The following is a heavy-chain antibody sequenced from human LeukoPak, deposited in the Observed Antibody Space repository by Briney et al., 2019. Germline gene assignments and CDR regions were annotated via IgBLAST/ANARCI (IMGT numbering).Heavy chain of an antibody. CDR3: ARDSVVGATGWFDP. D-gene: IGHD1-26*01. V-gene: IGHV1-24*01. CDR1: GYTLTELS. J-gene: IGHJ5*02. CDR2: FDPEDGET. Sequence: ASVKVSCKVSGYTLTELSMHWVRQAPGKGLEWMGGFDPEDGETIYAQKFQGRVTMTEDTSTDTAYMELRSLTSDDTAVYFCARDSVVGATGWFDPWGQGTLVTVSS.